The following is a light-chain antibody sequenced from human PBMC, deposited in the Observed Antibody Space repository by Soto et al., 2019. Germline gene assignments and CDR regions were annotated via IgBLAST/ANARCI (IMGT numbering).Light chain of an antibody. CDR3: CAYTARSTLV. CDR1: MRDVGAYNL. V-gene: IGLV2-14*01. J-gene: IGLJ3*02. CDR2: EVR. Sequence: ALNHPASVSWSAGQSITISCSGNMRDVGAYNLVSWYQQHPGTAPKLIIYEVRNRPSGISSRFSGSRSGNTASLTISGLQSEDEGDYYCCAYTARSTLVFGGGTKVTVL.